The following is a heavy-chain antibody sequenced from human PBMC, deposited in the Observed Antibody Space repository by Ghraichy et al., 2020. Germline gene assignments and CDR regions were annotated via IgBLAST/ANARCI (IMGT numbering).Heavy chain of an antibody. CDR3: ARRPGTFDI. CDR1: GGSISSSSYY. J-gene: IGHJ3*02. Sequence: SETLSLTCTVSGGSISSSSYYWGWIRQPPGKRLEWIGNIYYSGSTYYNPSLKSRVTISIDTSKNQFSLKLSSVTAADTAVFYCARRPGTFDIWGQGTVVTVSS. V-gene: IGHV4-39*01. CDR2: IYYSGST.